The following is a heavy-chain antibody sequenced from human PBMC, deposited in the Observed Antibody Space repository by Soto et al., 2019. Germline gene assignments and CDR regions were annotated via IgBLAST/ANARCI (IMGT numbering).Heavy chain of an antibody. CDR3: AKDRHPDGIWTFDY. J-gene: IGHJ4*02. CDR1: GFTLSNYT. V-gene: IGHV3-23*01. Sequence: PGGSLRLSWSASGFTLSNYTMSLIRLTQGKGLQWVPTIFTGGTSTVYADPVRGRFSISRDDSKNTLYLQMDNLRVDDTALYFCAKDRHPDGIWTFDYWGRGTLVTGSS. CDR2: IFTGGTST. D-gene: IGHD3-9*01.